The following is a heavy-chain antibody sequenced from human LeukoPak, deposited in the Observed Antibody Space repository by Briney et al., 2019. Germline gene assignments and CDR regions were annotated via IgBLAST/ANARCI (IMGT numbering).Heavy chain of an antibody. CDR1: GGSISSYY. J-gene: IGHJ4*02. D-gene: IGHD4-17*01. Sequence: PSETLSLTCTVSGGSISSYYWSWIRQPPGKGLEWIGYIYYSGSTNYSPSLKSRVTISVDTSKNQFSLKLSSVTAADTAVYYCARALSYGELDYWGQGTLVTVSS. CDR2: IYYSGST. V-gene: IGHV4-59*01. CDR3: ARALSYGELDY.